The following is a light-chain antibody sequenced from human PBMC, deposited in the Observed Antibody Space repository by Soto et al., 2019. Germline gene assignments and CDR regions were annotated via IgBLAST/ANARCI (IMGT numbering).Light chain of an antibody. CDR2: DAS. J-gene: IGKJ5*01. CDR1: QSLNSY. V-gene: IGKV3-11*01. Sequence: EVVLTQSPASLSLSPGERATRCCRASQSLNSYLAWYQQKPGQAPSLLIFDASNRATGIPARFSGSGSGTDFTLTISSLEPEDSAVYFCQQSGNWEITFGQGTRLEIK. CDR3: QQSGNWEIT.